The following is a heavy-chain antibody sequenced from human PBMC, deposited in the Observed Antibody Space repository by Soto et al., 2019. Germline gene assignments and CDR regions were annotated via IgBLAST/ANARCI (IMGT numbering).Heavy chain of an antibody. J-gene: IGHJ5*02. Sequence: QVQLVQSGAEVKKPGASVKVSCKASGYTFTGYYMHWVRQAPGQGLEWMGWINPNSGGTNYAQKFQGWVTMTRDTSISTAYMELSRLRSDDTAVYYCARERYYGSGRSYNWFDPWGQGTLVTVSS. CDR3: ARERYYGSGRSYNWFDP. D-gene: IGHD3-10*01. CDR1: GYTFTGYY. CDR2: INPNSGGT. V-gene: IGHV1-2*04.